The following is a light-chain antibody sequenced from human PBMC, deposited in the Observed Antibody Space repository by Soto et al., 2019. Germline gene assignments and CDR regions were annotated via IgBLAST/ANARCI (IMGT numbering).Light chain of an antibody. CDR2: DTS. CDR3: QQYGTSEII. CDR1: QRVSRN. Sequence: EIVMTQSPATLSVSPGERATLSCRASQRVSRNLAWYQQKPGQAPRLLIYDTSSRASGIPDRFSGSGSGTDFTLTISRLEPEDFAVFYCQQYGTSEIIFGQGTRLEIK. J-gene: IGKJ5*01. V-gene: IGKV3-20*01.